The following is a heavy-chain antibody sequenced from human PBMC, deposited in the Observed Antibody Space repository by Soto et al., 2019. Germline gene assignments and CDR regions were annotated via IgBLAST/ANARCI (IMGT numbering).Heavy chain of an antibody. CDR1: GFTFSSYG. CDR3: AKDAEGRTAIGFLEWLNYYYGMDV. J-gene: IGHJ6*02. CDR2: ISYDGSNK. Sequence: QVQLVESGGGVVQPGRSLRLSCAASGFTFSSYGMHWVRQAPGKGLEWVAVISYDGSNKYYADSVKGRFTISRDNSKNTLYLQMNSLRAEDTAVCYCAKDAEGRTAIGFLEWLNYYYGMDVWGQGTTVTVSS. D-gene: IGHD3-3*02. V-gene: IGHV3-30*18.